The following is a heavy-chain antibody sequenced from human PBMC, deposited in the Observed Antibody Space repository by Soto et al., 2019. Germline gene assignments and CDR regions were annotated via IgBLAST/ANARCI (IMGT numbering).Heavy chain of an antibody. CDR3: AREYYRTGTTGGWFDP. D-gene: IGHD1-7*01. Sequence: GASVKVSCKASGYTFTSYGISWVRQAPGQGLEWMGWISAYNGNTNYAQKLQGRVTMTTDTSTSTAYMELRSLRSDDTAVYYCAREYYRTGTTGGWFDPWGQGTLVTVSS. CDR2: ISAYNGNT. CDR1: GYTFTSYG. V-gene: IGHV1-18*01. J-gene: IGHJ5*02.